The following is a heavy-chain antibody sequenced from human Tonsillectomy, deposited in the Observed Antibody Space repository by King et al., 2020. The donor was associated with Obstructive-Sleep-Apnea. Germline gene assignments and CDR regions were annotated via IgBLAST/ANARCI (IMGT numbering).Heavy chain of an antibody. CDR3: GTRAAEGVYYYYYGMDV. V-gene: IGHV1-24*01. J-gene: IGHJ6*02. CDR2: FDPEDCET. CDR1: GYTLTELS. D-gene: IGHD6-13*01. Sequence: QLVQSGAEVKKPGASVKVSCKVSGYTLTELSMHWVRQAPGKGLEWMGGFDPEDCETIYSQKLQGRGTMTEDTSTDPAYMELSSLRTEDTAEYYCGTRAAEGVYYYYYGMDVWGQGTTVTVSS.